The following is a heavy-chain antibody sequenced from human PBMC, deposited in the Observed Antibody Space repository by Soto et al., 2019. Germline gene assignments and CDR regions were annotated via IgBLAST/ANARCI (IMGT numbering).Heavy chain of an antibody. CDR3: ASTYGDYPLHYYGMDV. Sequence: GGSLRLSCVASGFTFSTYTMHWVRQAPGKGLEWVSVISYDGSNKYYADSVRGRFSISRDNSKNTLYLQMNSLRAEDTAVYYCASTYGDYPLHYYGMDVWGQGTTVTVSS. D-gene: IGHD4-17*01. CDR2: ISYDGSNK. J-gene: IGHJ6*02. V-gene: IGHV3-30-3*01. CDR1: GFTFSTYT.